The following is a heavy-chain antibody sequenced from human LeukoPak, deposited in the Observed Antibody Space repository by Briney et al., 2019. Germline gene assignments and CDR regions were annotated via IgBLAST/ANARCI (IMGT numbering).Heavy chain of an antibody. CDR3: ARVKTTVTGEYYFDY. J-gene: IGHJ4*02. D-gene: IGHD4-17*01. V-gene: IGHV4-59*01. Sequence: SETLSLTCTVPGGSISSYYWSWIRQPPGKGLEWIGYIYYSGSTNYNPSLKSRVTISVDTSKNQFSVKLSSVTAADTAVYYCARVKTTVTGEYYFDYWGQGPLVTVSS. CDR2: IYYSGST. CDR1: GGSISSYY.